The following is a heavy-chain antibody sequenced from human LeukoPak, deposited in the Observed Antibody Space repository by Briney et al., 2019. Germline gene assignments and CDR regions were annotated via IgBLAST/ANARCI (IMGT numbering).Heavy chain of an antibody. J-gene: IGHJ4*02. V-gene: IGHV3-7*01. CDR1: GFTLSHFG. D-gene: IGHD1-26*01. CDR2: IKQDGSEK. Sequence: GTSLRLSCIASGFTLSHFGMHWVRQAPGKGLEWVANIKQDGSEKYYVDSVKGRFTISRDNAKNSLYLQMNSLRAEDTAVYYCARIKGDRSWEPFPFDYWGQGTLVTVSS. CDR3: ARIKGDRSWEPFPFDY.